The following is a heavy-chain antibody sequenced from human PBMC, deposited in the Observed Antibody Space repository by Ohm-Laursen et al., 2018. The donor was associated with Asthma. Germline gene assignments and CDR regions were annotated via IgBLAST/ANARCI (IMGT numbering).Heavy chain of an antibody. CDR2: ISYDGSNK. CDR3: ARVSELGIRLKYAFDI. J-gene: IGHJ3*02. CDR1: GFTFSSYG. D-gene: IGHD7-27*01. V-gene: IGHV3-30*03. Sequence: SLRLSCAASGFTFSSYGMHWVRQAPGKGLEWVAVISYDGSNKYYADSVKGRFTISRDNSKNTLYLQMNSLRSEDTAVYYCARVSELGIRLKYAFDIWGQGTMVTVSS.